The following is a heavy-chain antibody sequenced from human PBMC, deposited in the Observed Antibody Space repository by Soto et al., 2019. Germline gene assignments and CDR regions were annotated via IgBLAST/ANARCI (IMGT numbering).Heavy chain of an antibody. CDR3: ARGRITIFGVVPDFDY. Sequence: GASVKVSCKASGYTFTSYGISWVRQAPGQGLEWMGWISAYNGNTNYAQKLQGRVIMTTDTSTSTAYMELRSLRSDDTAVYYCARGRITIFGVVPDFDYWGQGTLVTVSS. CDR1: GYTFTSYG. CDR2: ISAYNGNT. J-gene: IGHJ4*02. D-gene: IGHD3-3*01. V-gene: IGHV1-18*01.